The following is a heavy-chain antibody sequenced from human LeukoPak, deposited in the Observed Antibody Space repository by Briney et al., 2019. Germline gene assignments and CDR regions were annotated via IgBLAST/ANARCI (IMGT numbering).Heavy chain of an antibody. V-gene: IGHV4-34*01. J-gene: IGHJ4*02. CDR1: GGSFSGYY. CDR3: ARVGSTVTPPVYFDY. D-gene: IGHD4-17*01. CDR2: INHSGST. Sequence: SETLSLTCAVYGGSFSGYYWSWIRQPPGKGLEWIGEINHSGSTNYNPSLKSRVTISVDMSKNQFSLKLSSVTAADTAVYYCARVGSTVTPPVYFDYWGQGTLVTVSS.